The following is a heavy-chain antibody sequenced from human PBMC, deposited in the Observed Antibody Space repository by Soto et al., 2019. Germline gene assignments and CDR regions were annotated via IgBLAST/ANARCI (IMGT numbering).Heavy chain of an antibody. CDR1: GFTFSSYA. V-gene: IGHV3-30-3*01. Sequence: QVQLVESGGSVVQPGRSLRLSCAASGFTFSSYAMHWVRQAPGKGLEWVAVISYDGSNKYYADSVKGRFTISRDNSKNTLYLQMNSLRAEDTAVYYCARSTYYYDSSGAAFDYWGQGTLVTVSS. J-gene: IGHJ4*02. D-gene: IGHD3-22*01. CDR2: ISYDGSNK. CDR3: ARSTYYYDSSGAAFDY.